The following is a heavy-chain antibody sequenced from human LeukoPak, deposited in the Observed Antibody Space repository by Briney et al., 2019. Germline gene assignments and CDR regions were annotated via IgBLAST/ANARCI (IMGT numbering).Heavy chain of an antibody. J-gene: IGHJ3*02. V-gene: IGHV3-23*01. D-gene: IGHD1-26*01. CDR3: AKDLIVGATADVFDI. CDR2: ISGSGGGT. Sequence: GGSLRLSCAASGFTLSSYAMSWVRQAPGKGLEWVSVISGSGGGTNYADSVKGRFTISRDDSKNTLYLQMNSLRAEDTAIYYCAKDLIVGATADVFDIWGQGTMVTVSS. CDR1: GFTLSSYA.